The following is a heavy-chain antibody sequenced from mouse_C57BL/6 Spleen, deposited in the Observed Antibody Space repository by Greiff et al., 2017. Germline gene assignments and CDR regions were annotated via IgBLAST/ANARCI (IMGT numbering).Heavy chain of an antibody. CDR3: RDSSGYYFDY. CDR1: GYTFTDYE. CDR2: IDPETGGT. V-gene: IGHV1-15*01. D-gene: IGHD3-2*02. J-gene: IGHJ2*01. Sequence: VQLQQSGAELVRPGASVTLSCKASGYTFTDYEMHWVKQTPVPGLEWIGAIDPETGGTAYNQKFKGKAILTADKSSSTAYMELRGLTSEDSAVYYCRDSSGYYFDYWGQGTTLTVSS.